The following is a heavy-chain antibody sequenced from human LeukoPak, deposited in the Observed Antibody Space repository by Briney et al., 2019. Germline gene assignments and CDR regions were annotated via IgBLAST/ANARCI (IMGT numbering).Heavy chain of an antibody. CDR3: ARAVVRPQYYYDSSGYYPYYFDY. CDR2: ISSSGSTI. D-gene: IGHD3-22*01. CDR1: GFTFSDYY. Sequence: GGSLRLSCAASGFTFSDYYMSWIRQAPGKGLEWVSYISSSGSTIYYADSVKGRFTISRDNAKNSLYLQMNSLRAEDTAVYYCARAVVRPQYYYDSSGYYPYYFDYWGQGTLVTVSS. V-gene: IGHV3-11*01. J-gene: IGHJ4*02.